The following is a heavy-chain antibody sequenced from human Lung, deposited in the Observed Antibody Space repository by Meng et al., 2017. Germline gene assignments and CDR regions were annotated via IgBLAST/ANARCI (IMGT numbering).Heavy chain of an antibody. Sequence: ESLKISCAASGFTFNDHYMHWVRQAPGKGLEWIGEINHSGSTNYNPSLESRATISVDTSQNNLSLKLSSVTAADSAVYYCARGPTTMAHDFDYWGQGTLVTVSS. V-gene: IGHV4-34*01. CDR2: INHSGST. CDR3: ARGPTTMAHDFDY. D-gene: IGHD4-11*01. CDR1: GFTFNDHY. J-gene: IGHJ4*02.